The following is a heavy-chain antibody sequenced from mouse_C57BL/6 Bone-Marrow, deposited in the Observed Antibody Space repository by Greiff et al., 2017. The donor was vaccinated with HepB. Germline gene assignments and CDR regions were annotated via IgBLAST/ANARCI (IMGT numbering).Heavy chain of an antibody. Sequence: EVKLMESGGDLVKPGGSLKLSCAASGFTFSSYGMSWVRQTPDKRLEWVATISSGGSYTYYPDSVKGRVTISRDNAKNTLYLQMSRLKSEDTAMYYCARHSSGKRGFAYWGQGTLVTVSA. D-gene: IGHD1-3*01. V-gene: IGHV5-6*01. CDR3: ARHSSGKRGFAY. CDR2: ISSGGSYT. CDR1: GFTFSSYG. J-gene: IGHJ3*01.